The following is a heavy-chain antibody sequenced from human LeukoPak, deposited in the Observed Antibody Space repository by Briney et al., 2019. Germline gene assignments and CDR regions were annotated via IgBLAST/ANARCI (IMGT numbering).Heavy chain of an antibody. CDR3: ARGTTSEVTAGDY. CDR2: ISGSGGST. D-gene: IGHD5-18*01. CDR1: GFTFSSYA. V-gene: IGHV3-23*01. J-gene: IGHJ4*02. Sequence: GGSLRLSCAASGFTFSSYAMSWVRQAPGKGLEWVSAISGSGGSTYYADSVKGRFTISRDNSKNTVYLQMNSLRADDTAVYYCARGTTSEVTAGDYWGQGTLVTVSS.